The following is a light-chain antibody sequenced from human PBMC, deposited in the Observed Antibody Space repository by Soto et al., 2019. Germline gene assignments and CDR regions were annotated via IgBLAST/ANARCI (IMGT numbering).Light chain of an antibody. CDR2: YTT. CDR3: GAWDSSLSAFV. V-gene: IGLV1-51*01. Sequence: QSVLTQPPSVSAAPGQKVTISCSGASSNIANNHVSWYQHLPGTAPELLLFYTTKRPSGIPDRCSVFKSGTSATLGITALQTGDEADYYCGAWDSSLSAFVFGSGTKLTVL. CDR1: SSNIANNH. J-gene: IGLJ1*01.